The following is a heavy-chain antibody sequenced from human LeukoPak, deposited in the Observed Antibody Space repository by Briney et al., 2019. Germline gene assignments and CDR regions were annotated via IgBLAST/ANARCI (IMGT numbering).Heavy chain of an antibody. V-gene: IGHV4-59*08. CDR3: ARLSLNYYDSSGYYYGGAFDI. Sequence: SETLSLTCTVSGGSISSYYWSWIRQPPGKGLEWVGYIYYSGSTNYNPSLKSRVTISVDTSKNQFSLKLSSVTAADTAVYYCARLSLNYYDSSGYYYGGAFDIWGQGTMVTVSS. J-gene: IGHJ3*02. CDR2: IYYSGST. CDR1: GGSISSYY. D-gene: IGHD3-22*01.